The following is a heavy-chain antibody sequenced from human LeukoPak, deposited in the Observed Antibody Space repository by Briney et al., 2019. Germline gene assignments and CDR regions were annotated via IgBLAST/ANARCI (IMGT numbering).Heavy chain of an antibody. D-gene: IGHD3-22*01. CDR3: ARDYYDSSGYYGPDY. J-gene: IGHJ4*02. V-gene: IGHV4-34*01. CDR1: GGSFSGYY. Sequence: SETLSLTCAVYGGSFSGYYWSWIRQPPGKGLEWIGEINHSGSTNYNPSLKGRVTISVDTSKNQFSLKLSSVTAADTAVYYCARDYYDSSGYYGPDYWGQGTLVTVSS. CDR2: INHSGST.